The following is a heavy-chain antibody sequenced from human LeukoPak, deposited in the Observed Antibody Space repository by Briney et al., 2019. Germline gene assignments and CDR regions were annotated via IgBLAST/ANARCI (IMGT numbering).Heavy chain of an antibody. CDR3: ARDYYGSSGYHRQMHVDY. CDR2: ISWNSGSI. D-gene: IGHD3-22*01. J-gene: IGHJ4*02. V-gene: IGHV3-9*01. Sequence: GGSLRLSCAASGFTFDDYAMHWVRQAPGKGLEWVSGISWNSGSIGYADSVKGRFTISRDNAKNSLYLQMNSLRAEDTAVYYCARDYYGSSGYHRQMHVDYWGQGTLVTVSS. CDR1: GFTFDDYA.